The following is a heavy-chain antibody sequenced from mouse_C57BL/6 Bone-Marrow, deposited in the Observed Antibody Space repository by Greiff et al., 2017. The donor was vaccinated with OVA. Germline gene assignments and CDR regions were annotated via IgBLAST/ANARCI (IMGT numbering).Heavy chain of an antibody. J-gene: IGHJ3*01. D-gene: IGHD2-3*01. CDR2: IYPRSGNT. CDR3: ARWVLREGFAY. V-gene: IGHV1-81*01. CDR1: GYTFTSYG. Sequence: QVQLQQSGAELARPGASVKLSCKASGYTFTSYGISWVKQRTGQGLEWIGEIYPRSGNTYYNEKFKGKATLTADKSSSTAYMELRSLTSEDAAVYFCARWVLREGFAYWGQGTLVTVSA.